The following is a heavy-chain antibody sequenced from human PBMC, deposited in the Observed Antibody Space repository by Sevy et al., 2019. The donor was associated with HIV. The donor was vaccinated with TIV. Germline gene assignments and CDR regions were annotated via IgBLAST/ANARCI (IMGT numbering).Heavy chain of an antibody. CDR3: TRDLRWPPRRFSATTAGFDF. J-gene: IGHJ4*02. Sequence: GGSLRLSCAASGFTFSNYWMHWVRQPPGKGLVWVSRINKDGSDAINADSVKGRFTISRDNAKNTLSLQMDNLRVDDSGIYYCTRDLRWPPRRFSATTAGFDFRGQGTLVTVSS. D-gene: IGHD1-7*01. CDR1: GFTFSNYW. V-gene: IGHV3-74*01. CDR2: INKDGSDA.